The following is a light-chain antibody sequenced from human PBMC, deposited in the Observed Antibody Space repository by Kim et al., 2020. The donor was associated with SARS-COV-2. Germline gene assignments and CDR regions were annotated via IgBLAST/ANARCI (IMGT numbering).Light chain of an antibody. Sequence: RATLNCKSSQTVLYNSNNKNYLAWYQQKPGQAPKLLIYWAYIRESGVSDRFSGSGSETDFTLTISSLQAEDVAVYNCQHYYSTPPSFGQATKLQI. CDR3: QHYYSTPPS. CDR1: QTVLYNSNNKNY. V-gene: IGKV4-1*01. CDR2: WAY. J-gene: IGKJ2*03.